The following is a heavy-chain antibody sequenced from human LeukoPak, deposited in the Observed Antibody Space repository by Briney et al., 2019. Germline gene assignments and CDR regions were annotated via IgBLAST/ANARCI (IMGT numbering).Heavy chain of an antibody. J-gene: IGHJ5*02. CDR3: ARETTVTTSWFDP. Sequence: SGTLSLTCAVSGGSISSSNWWSWVRQPPGKGLEWIGEIYHSGSTNYNPSLKSRVTISVDTSKNQFSLKLSSVTAADTAVYYCARETTVTTSWFDPWGQGTLVTVSS. V-gene: IGHV4-4*02. CDR1: GGSISSSNW. D-gene: IGHD4-17*01. CDR2: IYHSGST.